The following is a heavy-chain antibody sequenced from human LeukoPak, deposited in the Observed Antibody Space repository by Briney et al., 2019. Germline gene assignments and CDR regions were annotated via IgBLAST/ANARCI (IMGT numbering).Heavy chain of an antibody. J-gene: IGHJ5*02. CDR1: GGTFSSYA. CDR3: ASVLSGIAVAGSFDP. CDR2: IIPILGIA. Sequence: SVKVSCESSGGTFSSYAISWVRQAPGQGLEWMGRIIPILGIANYAQKFQGRVTITADKSTSTAYMELSSLRSEDTAVYYCASVLSGIAVAGSFDPWGQGTLVTVSS. D-gene: IGHD6-19*01. V-gene: IGHV1-69*04.